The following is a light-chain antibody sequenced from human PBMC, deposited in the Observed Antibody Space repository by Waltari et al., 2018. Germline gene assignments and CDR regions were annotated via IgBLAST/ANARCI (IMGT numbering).Light chain of an antibody. J-gene: IGLJ3*02. CDR2: GNN. V-gene: IGLV1-40*02. Sequence: QSILTQPPSVSGAPGQRVTISCTGSGSNIGAGHAVHWYQKLPGTGPKLLIFGNNNRPSGVPDRFSGSKSGTSASLTITGLQAEDEADYYCQSFDTSLSDGVVFGGGTKVTVL. CDR3: QSFDTSLSDGVV. CDR1: GSNIGAGHA.